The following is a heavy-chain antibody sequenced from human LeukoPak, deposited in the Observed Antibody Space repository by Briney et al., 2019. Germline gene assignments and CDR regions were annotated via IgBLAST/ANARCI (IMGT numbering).Heavy chain of an antibody. CDR2: IKSKIDGGTI. J-gene: IGHJ4*02. CDR3: TTRRQDGW. V-gene: IGHV3-15*01. CDR1: GFTFSDAW. Sequence: GGSLRLSCVASGFTFSDAWMSWFRQAPGKGLEWVGRIKSKIDGGTIDYAAPVKGRFTVSRDDSRNTLYLQMNSLKTEDTAVYYCTTRRQDGWWGQGTLVTVSS. D-gene: IGHD2-15*01.